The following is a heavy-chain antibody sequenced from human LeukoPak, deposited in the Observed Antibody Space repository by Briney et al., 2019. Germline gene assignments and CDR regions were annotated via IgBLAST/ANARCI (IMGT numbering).Heavy chain of an antibody. CDR2: INPNSGGT. Sequence: ASVKVSCKASGYTFTGYYMHWVRQAPGQGLEWMGWINPNSGGTNYAQKFQGRVTMTRDTSISTAYMELSSLRSDDTAVYYCARPLPRITMIGVMKRQWFGPWGQGTLVAVSS. V-gene: IGHV1-2*02. J-gene: IGHJ5*02. CDR3: ARPLPRITMIGVMKRQWFGP. D-gene: IGHD3-22*01. CDR1: GYTFTGYY.